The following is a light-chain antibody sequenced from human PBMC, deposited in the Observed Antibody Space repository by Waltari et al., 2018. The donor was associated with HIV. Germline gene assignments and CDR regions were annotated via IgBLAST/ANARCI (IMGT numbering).Light chain of an antibody. J-gene: IGLJ2*01. CDR1: SPNLGKHY. Sequence: QSVLTQPPSVSAAPGQKVTISCSGSSPNLGKHYISWYQQLPGTAPKLLVYDNNKRPSGIPDRVSGSKSGTSATLGITGLQTGDEADYYCGTWDSSLSAGVFGGGTKLTVL. CDR3: GTWDSSLSAGV. V-gene: IGLV1-51*01. CDR2: DNN.